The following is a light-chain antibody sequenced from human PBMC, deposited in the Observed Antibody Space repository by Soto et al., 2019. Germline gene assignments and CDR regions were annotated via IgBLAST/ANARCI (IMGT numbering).Light chain of an antibody. V-gene: IGKV1-39*01. CDR1: QSISSY. CDR2: AAS. J-gene: IGKJ4*01. Sequence: DIQMTQSPSSLSASVGDRVTITCRASQSISSYLNWYQQKPGKAPKFLIYAASSLQSGVPSRFSGSGSGTDFTLTISSLQPEDFATYYCQQSYSTPLTVGGGTKVEIK. CDR3: QQSYSTPLT.